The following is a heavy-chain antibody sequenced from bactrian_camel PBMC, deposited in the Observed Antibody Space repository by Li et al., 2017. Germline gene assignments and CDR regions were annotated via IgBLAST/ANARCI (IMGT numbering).Heavy chain of an antibody. J-gene: IGHJ4*01. CDR2: IYSDGSNE. V-gene: IGHV3S6*01. CDR1: GFTFSSYV. Sequence: HVQLVESGGDLVHPGGSLSLSCAASGFTFSSYVMTWVRQAPGKGLEWVSRIYSDGSNEYYAASVKDRFTISRDNAKNSVYLQMNSLKSEDTAVYYCVKGAPQPLVGGACGTDNYWGQGTQVTVS. D-gene: IGHD7*01. CDR3: VKGAPQPLVGGACGTDNY.